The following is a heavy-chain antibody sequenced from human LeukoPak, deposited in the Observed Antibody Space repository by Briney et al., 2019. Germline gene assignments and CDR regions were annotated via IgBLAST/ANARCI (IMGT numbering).Heavy chain of an antibody. CDR1: GFTFRNYG. J-gene: IGHJ4*02. D-gene: IGHD3-22*01. Sequence: GGSLRLSCAASGFTFRNYGMHWVRQAPGKGLEWVAVISYDGSNKYYADSVKGRFTISRDNSKNTLYLQMNSLRAEDTAVYYCARSLLAYYYDSSGYYYAYWGQGTLVTVSS. CDR2: ISYDGSNK. CDR3: ARSLLAYYYDSSGYYYAY. V-gene: IGHV3-30*03.